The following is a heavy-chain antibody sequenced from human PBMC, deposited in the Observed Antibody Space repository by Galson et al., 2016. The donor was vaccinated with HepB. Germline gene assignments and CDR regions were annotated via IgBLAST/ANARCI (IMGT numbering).Heavy chain of an antibody. D-gene: IGHD3-3*01. Sequence: SLRLSCAASGFTFSSYGMNWVRQAPGKGLEWVSSISSSSSYIYYADSGKGRFTISRASAKNSLYLRMNSLRAEDTAVYYCAKDLGHNYFWSGYYDYYYMDVWGKGTTVTVSS. J-gene: IGHJ6*03. CDR2: ISSSSSYI. CDR1: GFTFSSYG. CDR3: AKDLGHNYFWSGYYDYYYMDV. V-gene: IGHV3-21*01.